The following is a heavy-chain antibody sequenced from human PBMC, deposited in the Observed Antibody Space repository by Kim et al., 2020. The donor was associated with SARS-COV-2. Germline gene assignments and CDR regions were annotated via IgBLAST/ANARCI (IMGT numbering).Heavy chain of an antibody. CDR1: GFTFTSYT. Sequence: GGSLRLSCSASGFTFTSYTLHWVRQAPGKGLEFVSAIGRMGESTFYADSVKGRFTISRDSSKKTLYLQMNSLRTDDTAVYYCVKDEGGGNWYAGKRYFDYWGQGTLVTVSS. V-gene: IGHV3-64D*06. CDR3: VKDEGGGNWYAGKRYFDY. D-gene: IGHD1-1*01. J-gene: IGHJ4*02. CDR2: IGRMGEST.